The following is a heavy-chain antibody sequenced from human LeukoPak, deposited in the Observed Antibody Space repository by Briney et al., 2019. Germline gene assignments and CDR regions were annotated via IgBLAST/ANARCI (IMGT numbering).Heavy chain of an antibody. J-gene: IGHJ4*02. CDR3: AKDQDYGDYSFDY. V-gene: IGHV3-30*18. CDR1: GFTFSSYG. CDR2: ISYDGSNK. D-gene: IGHD4-17*01. Sequence: PGGSLGLSCAASGFTFSSYGMHWVRQAPGKGLEWVAVISYDGSNKYYADSVKGRFTISRDNSKNTLYLQMNSLRAEDTAVYYCAKDQDYGDYSFDYWGQGTLVTVSS.